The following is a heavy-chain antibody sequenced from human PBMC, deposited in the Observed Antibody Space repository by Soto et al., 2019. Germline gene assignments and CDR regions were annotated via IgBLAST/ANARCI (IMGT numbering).Heavy chain of an antibody. D-gene: IGHD6-13*01. Sequence: QVQLQESGPGLVKPSGTLSHTCAVSSGSISSSNWWSWVRQPAGKGLEWIGEIYHSGSTNYNPSLKSRVTISVDKSKNQFSLKLSSVTAADTAVYYCARDARSAAAGTPSLMLDPWGQGTLVTVSS. V-gene: IGHV4-4*02. CDR1: SGSISSSNW. CDR3: ARDARSAAAGTPSLMLDP. CDR2: IYHSGST. J-gene: IGHJ5*02.